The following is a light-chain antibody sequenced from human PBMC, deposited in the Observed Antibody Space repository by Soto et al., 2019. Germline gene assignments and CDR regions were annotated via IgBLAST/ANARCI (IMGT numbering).Light chain of an antibody. Sequence: EIVLTQSPGTLSLSPGERATLSCRASQTVSTSYLAWYQQKPGQAPRLLIYATSNRATGIPDRFSSSGSGTYFSLTITRLEPEDFAVYYCHQYGSSPFTFGGGTKVEIK. J-gene: IGKJ4*01. V-gene: IGKV3-20*01. CDR1: QTVSTSY. CDR3: HQYGSSPFT. CDR2: ATS.